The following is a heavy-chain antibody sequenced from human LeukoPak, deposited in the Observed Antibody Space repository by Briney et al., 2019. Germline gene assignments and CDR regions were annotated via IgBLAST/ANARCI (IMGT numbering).Heavy chain of an antibody. CDR2: INWNGGST. Sequence: GGSLRLSCAASGFTFSSYGMSWVRQAPGKGLEWVSGINWNGGSTGYAGSVKGRFTISRDNAKNSLFLQMNSLRAEDTALYCCARTRMATKTGAFDIWGQGTMVTVSS. J-gene: IGHJ3*02. D-gene: IGHD5-24*01. V-gene: IGHV3-20*04. CDR1: GFTFSSYG. CDR3: ARTRMATKTGAFDI.